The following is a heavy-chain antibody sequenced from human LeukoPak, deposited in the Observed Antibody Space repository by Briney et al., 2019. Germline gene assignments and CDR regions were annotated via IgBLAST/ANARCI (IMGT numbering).Heavy chain of an antibody. D-gene: IGHD6-19*01. Sequence: PSQTLSLTCTVSGGSISSGSDYWSWIRQPAGKGLEWIGRMYTSGSTNYNPSLKSRVTISVDTSKNQFSLKLSSVTAADTAVYYCARDGLAVADETFDYWGQGTLVTVSS. V-gene: IGHV4-61*02. J-gene: IGHJ4*02. CDR3: ARDGLAVADETFDY. CDR2: MYTSGST. CDR1: GGSISSGSDY.